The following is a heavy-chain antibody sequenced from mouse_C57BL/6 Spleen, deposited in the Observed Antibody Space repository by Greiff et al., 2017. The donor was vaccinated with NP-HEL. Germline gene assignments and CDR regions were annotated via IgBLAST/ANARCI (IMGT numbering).Heavy chain of an antibody. Sequence: DVMLVESGGGLVQPGGSLSLSCAASGFTFTDYYMSWVRQPPGKALEWLGFIRNKANGYTTEYSASVKGRFTISRDNSQSILYLQMNALRAEDSATYYCESPAGSSYDWYFDVWGTGTTVTVSS. CDR1: GFTFTDYY. CDR3: ESPAGSSYDWYFDV. D-gene: IGHD1-1*01. J-gene: IGHJ1*03. CDR2: IRNKANGYTT. V-gene: IGHV7-3*01.